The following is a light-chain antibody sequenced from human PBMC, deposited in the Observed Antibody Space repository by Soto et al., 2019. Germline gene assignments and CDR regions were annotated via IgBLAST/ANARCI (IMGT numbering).Light chain of an antibody. CDR2: MIS. CDR1: QSLVHSDGNTY. V-gene: IGKV2-24*01. J-gene: IGKJ2*01. CDR3: VQATRASA. Sequence: DIVLTQTPLSSPVTLGQPASISCRSSQSLVHSDGNTYLTWLQQRPGQPPRRLIYMISNRFSGVPVRFSCSGAGTDVTQKITRVEADDVGVYYCVQATRASAFGQGTKVELK.